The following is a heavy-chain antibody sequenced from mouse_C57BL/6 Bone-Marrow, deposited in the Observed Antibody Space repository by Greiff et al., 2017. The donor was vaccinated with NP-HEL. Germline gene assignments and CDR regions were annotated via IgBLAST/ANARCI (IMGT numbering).Heavy chain of an antibody. CDR2: IYPGSGST. Sequence: VQLQQSGPELVRPGASVKISCKAPGYTFTSYWMQWVKQRPGQGLEWIGEIYPGSGSTYYNEKLKGKATLTVDTSSSTAYMQLSSLTSEDSAVYFCARGDYYVFAYWGQGTLVTVSA. V-gene: IGHV1-56*01. CDR3: ARGDYYVFAY. CDR1: GYTFTSYW. D-gene: IGHD1-1*01. J-gene: IGHJ3*01.